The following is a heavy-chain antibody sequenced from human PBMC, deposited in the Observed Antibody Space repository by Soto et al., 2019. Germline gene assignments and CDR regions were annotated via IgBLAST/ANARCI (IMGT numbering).Heavy chain of an antibody. V-gene: IGHV3-23*01. CDR3: AKDPRFLEWLLSYFDY. Sequence: GSLRLSCAASGFTFSTYAMNWVRQAPGKGLEWVSALSDNGGSTYYADSVRGRFTISRDNSMNTLYLQMNSLRAEDTALYYCAKDPRFLEWLLSYFDYWGQGALVTVSS. CDR2: LSDNGGST. J-gene: IGHJ4*02. D-gene: IGHD3-3*01. CDR1: GFTFSTYA.